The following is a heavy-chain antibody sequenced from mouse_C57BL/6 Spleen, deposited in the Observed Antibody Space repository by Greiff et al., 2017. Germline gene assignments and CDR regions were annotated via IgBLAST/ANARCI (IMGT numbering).Heavy chain of an antibody. CDR1: GFTFSDYY. D-gene: IGHD1-1*01. CDR3: ARYYYGNYAMDY. Sequence: EVHLVESEGGLVQPGSSMKLSCTASGFTFSDYYMAWVRQVPEKGLEWVANINYDGSSTYYLDSLKSRFIISRDNAKNILYLQMSSLKSEDTATYYCARYYYGNYAMDYWGQGTSVTVSS. J-gene: IGHJ4*01. CDR2: INYDGSST. V-gene: IGHV5-16*01.